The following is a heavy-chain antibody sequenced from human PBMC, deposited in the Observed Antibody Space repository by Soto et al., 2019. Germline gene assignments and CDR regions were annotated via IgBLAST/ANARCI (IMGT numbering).Heavy chain of an antibody. J-gene: IGHJ5*02. CDR3: ARENSGGYYRGWFDP. V-gene: IGHV1-69*06. CDR1: GGTFSRYA. CDR2: IIPIFGTA. Sequence: QVQLVQSGAEVKKPGSSVKVSCKASGGTFSRYAISWVRQAPGQGLEWMGGIIPIFGTANYAQKFQGRVTITADKSTSTAYMELSSLRSEDTAVYYCARENSGGYYRGWFDPWGQGTLVTVSS. D-gene: IGHD1-26*01.